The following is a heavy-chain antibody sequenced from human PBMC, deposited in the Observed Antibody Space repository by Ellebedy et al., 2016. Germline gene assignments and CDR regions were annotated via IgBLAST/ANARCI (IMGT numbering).Heavy chain of an antibody. CDR1: GFTFSSYG. Sequence: GESLKISXAASGFTFSSYGMHWVRQAPGKGLEWVAVIWYDGSNKYYADSVKGRFTISRDNSKNTLYLQMNSLRAEDTAVYYCARDLPYYYGSGSYPLFDYWGQGTLVTVSS. CDR3: ARDLPYYYGSGSYPLFDY. CDR2: IWYDGSNK. V-gene: IGHV3-33*01. J-gene: IGHJ4*02. D-gene: IGHD3-10*01.